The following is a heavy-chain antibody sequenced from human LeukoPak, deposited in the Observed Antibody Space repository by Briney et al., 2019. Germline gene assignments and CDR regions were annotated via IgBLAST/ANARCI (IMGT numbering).Heavy chain of an antibody. D-gene: IGHD3-10*01. CDR3: TGNYYGSGSYADFDY. J-gene: IGHJ4*02. CDR2: IKAKAHGGTI. Sequence: GGSLRLSCAASGFTFINAWMAWVRQAPGKGLEWVGRIKAKAHGGTIEYAAPVKGRFTISRDDSKNTLYLQMNSLKTEDTAVYYCTGNYYGSGSYADFDYWGQGTLVTVSS. V-gene: IGHV3-15*01. CDR1: GFTFINAW.